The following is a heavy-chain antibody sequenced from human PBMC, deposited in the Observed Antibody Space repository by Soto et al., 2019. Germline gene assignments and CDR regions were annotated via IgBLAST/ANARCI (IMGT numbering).Heavy chain of an antibody. D-gene: IGHD4-17*01. CDR1: GFTVDDYA. Sequence: GGSLRLSCVASGFTVDDYAMHWVRQTPGKGLEWVSGISANGDTIDYADSVKGRFTISRDNAKNSLFLQMNSLRPEDTALYYCAKDMKWGGMTTIHYFDSWGQGTQVTVSS. CDR2: ISANGDTI. V-gene: IGHV3-9*01. CDR3: AKDMKWGGMTTIHYFDS. J-gene: IGHJ4*02.